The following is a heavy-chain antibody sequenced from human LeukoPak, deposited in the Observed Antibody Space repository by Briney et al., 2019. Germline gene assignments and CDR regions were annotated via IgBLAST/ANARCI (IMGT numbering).Heavy chain of an antibody. J-gene: IGHJ4*02. CDR3: ARDIRSSGWYYFDY. CDR2: INPDGNKK. D-gene: IGHD6-19*01. CDR1: GLTFSSSW. Sequence: GGSLRLSCAVSGLTFSSSWMDWVRQAPGKGLEWVASINPDGNKKYSADSVKGRFTISRDNSKNTLYLQMNSLRAEDTAVYYCARDIRSSGWYYFDYWGQGTLVTVSS. V-gene: IGHV3-7*01.